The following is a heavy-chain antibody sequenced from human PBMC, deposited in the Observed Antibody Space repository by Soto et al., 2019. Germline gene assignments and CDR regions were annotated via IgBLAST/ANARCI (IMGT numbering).Heavy chain of an antibody. CDR1: GGSISSGGYY. J-gene: IGHJ5*02. CDR3: ARRNYGDNWFDP. V-gene: IGHV4-31*03. CDR2: IYYSGST. Sequence: SETLSLTCTVSGGSISSGGYYWSWIRQHPGKGLEWIGYIYYSGSTYYNPSLKSRVTISVDTSKNQFSLKLSSVTAADTAVYYCARRNYGDNWFDPWGQGTLVTVSS. D-gene: IGHD4-17*01.